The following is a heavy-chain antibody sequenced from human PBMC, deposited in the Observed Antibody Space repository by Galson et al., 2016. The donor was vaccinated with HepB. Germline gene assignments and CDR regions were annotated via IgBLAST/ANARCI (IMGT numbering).Heavy chain of an antibody. Sequence: SETLSLTCDVYGESVSDYSWSWIRQPPGKGLEWIGQINHSGGTNYHPSLKSRVTISGDTSKNQFSLKLTSLTAADTALYYCVRGRSGHLRRKDLFVFFDLWGQGTPATVSS. V-gene: IGHV4-34*01. CDR3: VRGRSGHLRRKDLFVFFDL. CDR2: INHSGGT. D-gene: IGHD6-25*01. J-gene: IGHJ4*02. CDR1: GESVSDYS.